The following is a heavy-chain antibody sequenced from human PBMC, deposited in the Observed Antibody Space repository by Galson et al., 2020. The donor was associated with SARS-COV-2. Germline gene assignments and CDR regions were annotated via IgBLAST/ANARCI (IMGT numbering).Heavy chain of an antibody. CDR2: LCTYSAHI. J-gene: IGHJ3*01. CDR1: GYRFISYS. Sequence: GESLKTYCKPCGYRFISYSISWVRQAPGQGLGWLGWLCTYSAHIKHAQKVKGRVTVTTDTFTSTAYMALRNLSTPDTAVYFCARNGYVSSGYGCWAFDLWGQGTTVTVSS. V-gene: IGHV1-18*01. D-gene: IGHD3-22*01. CDR3: ARNGYVSSGYGCWAFDL.